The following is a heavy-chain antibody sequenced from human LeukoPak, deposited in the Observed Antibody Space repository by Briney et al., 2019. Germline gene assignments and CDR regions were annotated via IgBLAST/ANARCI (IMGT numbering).Heavy chain of an antibody. CDR3: AKRGVVIRVILVGFHKEAYYFDS. V-gene: IGHV3-23*01. J-gene: IGHJ4*02. CDR2: ISGSGGGT. CDR1: GITLSNYG. D-gene: IGHD3-10*01. Sequence: GGSLRLSCAVSGITLSNYGMSWVRQAPGKGLEWVAGISGSGGGTYYADSVNGRFTISRDNPKNALYLQMNSLRAEDTAVYFCAKRGVVIRVILVGFHKEAYYFDSWGQGALVTVSS.